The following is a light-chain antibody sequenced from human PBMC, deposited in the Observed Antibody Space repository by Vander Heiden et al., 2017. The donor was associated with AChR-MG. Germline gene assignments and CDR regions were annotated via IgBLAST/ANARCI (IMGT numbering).Light chain of an antibody. Sequence: QSVLTQPPSASGTPGQRVTIPCSGGSSNIGANTVAWYQQLPGTAPKLLIYSNNERPSGVPDRFSGSKSGTSASLAISGLQAEDEADYSCAAWDDRLNGVVFGGGTKLTVL. J-gene: IGLJ3*02. CDR1: SSNIGANT. CDR2: SNN. V-gene: IGLV1-44*01. CDR3: AAWDDRLNGVV.